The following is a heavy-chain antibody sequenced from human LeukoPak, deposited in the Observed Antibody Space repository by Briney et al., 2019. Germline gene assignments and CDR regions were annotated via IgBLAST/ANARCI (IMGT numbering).Heavy chain of an antibody. D-gene: IGHD1-26*01. J-gene: IGHJ6*03. Sequence: SETLSLTCTVSGGSISSGSYYWSWIRQPAGKGLEWIGRIYTSGSTNYNPFLKSRVTISVDTSKNQFSLKLSSVTAADTAVYYCARGGTRGGSDYYYYMDVWGKGTTVTVSS. CDR2: IYTSGST. CDR1: GGSISSGSYY. CDR3: ARGGTRGGSDYYYYMDV. V-gene: IGHV4-61*02.